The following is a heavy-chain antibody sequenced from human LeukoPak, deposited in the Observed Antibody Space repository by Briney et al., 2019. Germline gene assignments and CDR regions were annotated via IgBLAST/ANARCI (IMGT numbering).Heavy chain of an antibody. J-gene: IGHJ4*02. D-gene: IGHD3-22*01. CDR1: GFTFSSYA. Sequence: GGSLRLSCAASGFTFSSYAMSWVRQAPGKGLEWVSAISGSGGSTYYADSVKGRFTISRDNSKNTLCLQMNSLRAEDTAVYYCAKSEYYYDSSGYHALFDYWGQGTLVTVSS. CDR3: AKSEYYYDSSGYHALFDY. CDR2: ISGSGGST. V-gene: IGHV3-23*01.